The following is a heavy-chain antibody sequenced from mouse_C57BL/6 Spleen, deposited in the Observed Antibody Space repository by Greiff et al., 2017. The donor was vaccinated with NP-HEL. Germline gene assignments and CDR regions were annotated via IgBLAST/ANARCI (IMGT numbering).Heavy chain of an antibody. D-gene: IGHD4-1*01. CDR2: FHPNSGGT. CDR3: ARARPSNWAWFAY. Sequence: QVQLQQPGAELVKPGASVKLSCKASGYTFTSYRMHWVKQSPGRGLEWIGSFHPNSGGTKYNEKFKSKATLTVDKPSSTAYMQLSSLTSEDSAVYYCARARPSNWAWFAYWGKGTLVTVSA. CDR1: GYTFTSYR. J-gene: IGHJ3*01. V-gene: IGHV1-72*01.